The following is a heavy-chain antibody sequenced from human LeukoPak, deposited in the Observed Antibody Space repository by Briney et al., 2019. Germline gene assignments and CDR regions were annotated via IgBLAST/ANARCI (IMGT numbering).Heavy chain of an antibody. CDR1: GGSIRSYY. J-gene: IGHJ6*03. CDR2: IYYSGRT. Sequence: PSQTLSLTCTVSGGSIRSYYWSWIRQPPGKGLEWIGNIYYSGRTKYNPSLKSRVTISVDTSKNQFSLKLSSVTAADTAVYYCARDSYGDNYMDVWGKGTTVTVSS. CDR3: ARDSYGDNYMDV. V-gene: IGHV4-59*01. D-gene: IGHD4-17*01.